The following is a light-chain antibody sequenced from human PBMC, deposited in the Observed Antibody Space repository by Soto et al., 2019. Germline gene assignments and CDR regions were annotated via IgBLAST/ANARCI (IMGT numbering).Light chain of an antibody. J-gene: IGKJ4*01. V-gene: IGKV3-20*01. CDR2: DAS. CDR1: QSVSSSY. Sequence: EIVLTQSPGTLSLSPGERATLSCRASQSVSSSYLAWYQQKPGQAPRLLIYDASSRATGIPDRFSGSGSGTDFTLTISRLEPEDFAVYYCQQYGSSPLTFGGGTTLEIK. CDR3: QQYGSSPLT.